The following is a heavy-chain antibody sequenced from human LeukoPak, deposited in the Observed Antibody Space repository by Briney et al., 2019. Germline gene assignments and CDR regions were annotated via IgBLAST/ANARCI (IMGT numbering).Heavy chain of an antibody. D-gene: IGHD6-19*01. CDR1: GGTFSIYA. J-gene: IGHJ4*02. CDR3: ARDRNSGWPFDY. Sequence: ASVKVSFTASGGTFSIYAISWVRQAPGQGLEWMGGIIPIFGTANYAQKFQGRVTITADESTSTAYMELSSLRSEDTAVYYCARDRNSGWPFDYWGQGTLVTVSS. CDR2: IIPIFGTA. V-gene: IGHV1-69*13.